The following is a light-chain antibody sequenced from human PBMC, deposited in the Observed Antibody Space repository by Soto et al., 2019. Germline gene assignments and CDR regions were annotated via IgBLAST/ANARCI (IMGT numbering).Light chain of an antibody. J-gene: IGKJ1*01. CDR2: AAS. CDR3: QQYNKWPPST. CDR1: QGISSY. Sequence: DIQIIKSPAALPACEGDRVTITCRASQGISSYLAWYQQKPGKAPKLLIYAASSLQSGVPSRFSGSGSGTDFTLTISSLQPEDFAVYYCQQYNKWPPSTFGQGTKVDIK. V-gene: IGKV1-9*01.